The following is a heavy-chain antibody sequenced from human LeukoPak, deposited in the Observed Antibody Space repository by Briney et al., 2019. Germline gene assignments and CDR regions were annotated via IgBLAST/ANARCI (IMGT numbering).Heavy chain of an antibody. Sequence: VGSLRLSCAASGFTFSSYNMNRVRQAPGKGLEWVSSISSSSSYIYYADSLKGRFTISRDNAKNSLYLQMNSLRAEDTAVYYCARGGGYGYFDYWGQGTLVTVSS. J-gene: IGHJ4*02. CDR2: ISSSSSYI. D-gene: IGHD5-18*01. V-gene: IGHV3-21*01. CDR1: GFTFSSYN. CDR3: ARGGGYGYFDY.